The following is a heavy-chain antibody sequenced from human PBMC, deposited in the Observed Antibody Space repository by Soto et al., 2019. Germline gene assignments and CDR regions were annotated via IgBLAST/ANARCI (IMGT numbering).Heavy chain of an antibody. CDR1: GGSISSSSYY. CDR3: ARHASASYDSSGYPDY. Sequence: PSETLSLTCTVSGGSISSSSYYWGWIRQPPGKGLEWIGSIYYSGSTYYNPSLKSRVTISVDTSKNQFSLKLSSVTAADTAVYYCARHASASYDSSGYPDYWGQGTLVTVSS. CDR2: IYYSGST. D-gene: IGHD3-22*01. J-gene: IGHJ4*02. V-gene: IGHV4-39*01.